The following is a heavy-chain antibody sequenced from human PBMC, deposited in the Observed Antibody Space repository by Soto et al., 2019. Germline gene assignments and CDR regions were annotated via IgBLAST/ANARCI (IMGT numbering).Heavy chain of an antibody. CDR1: GFTFSSYA. Sequence: QVQLVESGGGVVQPGRSLRLSCAASGFTFSSYAIHWVRQAPGKGLEWVAVISYDGSNKYYSDSVKGRFTISRDNSKNTLYLQMNSLRAEDTAVYYCAREDPAYGELLPGACDIWGQGPMVTVSS. CDR2: ISYDGSNK. D-gene: IGHD1-26*01. CDR3: AREDPAYGELLPGACDI. V-gene: IGHV3-30-3*01. J-gene: IGHJ3*02.